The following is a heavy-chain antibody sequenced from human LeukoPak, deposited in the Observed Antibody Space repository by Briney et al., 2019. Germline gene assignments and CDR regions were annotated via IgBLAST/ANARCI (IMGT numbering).Heavy chain of an antibody. V-gene: IGHV3-9*01. CDR2: ISWNSGTI. Sequence: GRSLRLSCAASGFTFDDYAMHWVRQAPGKGLEWVSGISWNSGTIGYADSVKGRFTISRDNAKNSLYLQMNSLRPEDTALYYCAKDNAPDRSGSDYWGQGTLVTVSS. CDR1: GFTFDDYA. CDR3: AKDNAPDRSGSDY. D-gene: IGHD6-25*01. J-gene: IGHJ4*02.